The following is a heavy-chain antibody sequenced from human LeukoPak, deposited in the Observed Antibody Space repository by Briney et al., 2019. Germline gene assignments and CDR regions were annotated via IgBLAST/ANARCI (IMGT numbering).Heavy chain of an antibody. CDR2: IYYSGST. V-gene: IGHV4-38-2*02. Sequence: SETLSLTCTVSDDFIRRESWTWIRQPPGKRLEWIGSIYYSGSTYSNPTLKSRLTISVDTSKNQISLNLTSVTAADAAVYYCAREGLSAGYYYMDVWGKGATVTVSS. CDR3: AREGLSAGYYYMDV. J-gene: IGHJ6*03. D-gene: IGHD2/OR15-2a*01. CDR1: DDFIRRES.